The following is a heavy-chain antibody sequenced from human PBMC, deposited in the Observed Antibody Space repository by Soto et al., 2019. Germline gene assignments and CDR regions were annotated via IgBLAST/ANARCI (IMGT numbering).Heavy chain of an antibody. J-gene: IGHJ6*02. CDR2: ISGKNGDT. V-gene: IGHV1-18*04. D-gene: IGHD2-15*01. CDR1: GYTFISHG. Sequence: ASVKVSCKASGYTFISHGISWVRQAPGQGLEWMGWISGKNGDTNYAQKLQGRVTLTTDTSTSTAYMELRSLRSDDTAVYYCARVSSSIVVVPDYGMDVWGQGTTVTVSS. CDR3: ARVSSSIVVVPDYGMDV.